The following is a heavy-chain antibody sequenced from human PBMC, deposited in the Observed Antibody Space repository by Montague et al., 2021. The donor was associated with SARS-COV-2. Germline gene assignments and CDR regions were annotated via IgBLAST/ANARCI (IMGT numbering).Heavy chain of an antibody. CDR2: IYYSGST. J-gene: IGHJ3*02. Sequence: SETLSLTCTVSGGSISSSSYYWGWIRQPPGKGLEWIGSIYYSGSTYYNPSLKSRATKSVDTSKNQFSLKLSSVTAADTAVYYCARQENGSGWFKPDAFDIWGQGTMVTVSS. D-gene: IGHD6-19*01. CDR1: GGSISSSSYY. V-gene: IGHV4-39*01. CDR3: ARQENGSGWFKPDAFDI.